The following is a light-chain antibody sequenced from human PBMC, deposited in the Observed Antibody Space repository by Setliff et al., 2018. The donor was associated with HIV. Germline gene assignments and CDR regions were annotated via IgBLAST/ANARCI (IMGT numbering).Light chain of an antibody. CDR2: EVS. V-gene: IGLV2-14*01. Sequence: QSVLTQPASVSGSPGQSITISCTGTNSDIGGYNYVSWYQQHPGKAPKLMIYEVSNRPSGVSNRFSASKSGNTASLTISGLQAEDEADYYCSSYTSSSTHVVFGGGTHGPS. J-gene: IGLJ2*01. CDR3: SSYTSSSTHVV. CDR1: NSDIGGYNY.